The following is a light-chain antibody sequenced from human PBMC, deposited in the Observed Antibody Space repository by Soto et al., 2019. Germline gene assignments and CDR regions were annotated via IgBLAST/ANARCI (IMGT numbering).Light chain of an antibody. Sequence: EIVLTQSPATLSLSPGERATLSCRASQSVSSYLAWYQQKPGQAPRLLIYDASNRATGIPARFSGSGSGTGYTLTISSLEAEDFAVYYCQQRSNWPLTFCGGTKVEIK. CDR1: QSVSSY. V-gene: IGKV3-11*01. J-gene: IGKJ4*01. CDR3: QQRSNWPLT. CDR2: DAS.